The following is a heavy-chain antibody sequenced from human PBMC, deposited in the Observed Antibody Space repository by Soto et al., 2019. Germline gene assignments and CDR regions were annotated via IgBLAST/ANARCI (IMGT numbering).Heavy chain of an antibody. J-gene: IGHJ3*02. CDR1: GFPFDDYS. CDR2: ISWDGADT. V-gene: IGHV3-43*01. Sequence: EVQLVESGGGVVQPGGSLRLSCAASGFPFDDYSMNWVRQVPGKGLEWVSLISWDGADTYYADSVKGRFTVSRDNSKNSLYLQMNSLTTEDTALYSCAKFGWGVIYSESHASDIWGQGTMVTVSS. CDR3: AKFGWGVIYSESHASDI. D-gene: IGHD1-26*01.